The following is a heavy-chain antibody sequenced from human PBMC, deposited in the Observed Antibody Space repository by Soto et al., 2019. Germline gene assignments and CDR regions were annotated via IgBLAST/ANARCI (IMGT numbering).Heavy chain of an antibody. V-gene: IGHV1-3*01. Sequence: QVHLVQSGAEVKKPGASVRVSCRGSGYSFSSYGIHWVRQAPGQGLEGVAWSNVGIGNTKFSEKFQGRVTVTRDTSASTDYMFLTNLRSEDTAVYYCARESGRSLEWPHFYGLDLWGQGTTVTVSS. D-gene: IGHD3-3*01. CDR3: ARESGRSLEWPHFYGLDL. J-gene: IGHJ6*02. CDR1: GYSFSSYG. CDR2: SNVGIGNT.